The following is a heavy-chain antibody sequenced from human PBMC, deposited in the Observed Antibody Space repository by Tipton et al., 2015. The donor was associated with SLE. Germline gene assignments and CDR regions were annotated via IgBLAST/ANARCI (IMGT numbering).Heavy chain of an antibody. D-gene: IGHD1-26*01. V-gene: IGHV3-30*04. CDR2: ISYDGSNK. Sequence: SLRLSCAASGFTFSSYAMHWVRQAPGKGLEWVAVISYDGSNKYYADSVKGRFTISRDNSKNTLYLQMNSLRAEDTAVYYCARAPRRSGSYYYYGMDVWGQGTTVTVSS. CDR3: ARAPRRSGSYYYYGMDV. J-gene: IGHJ6*02. CDR1: GFTFSSYA.